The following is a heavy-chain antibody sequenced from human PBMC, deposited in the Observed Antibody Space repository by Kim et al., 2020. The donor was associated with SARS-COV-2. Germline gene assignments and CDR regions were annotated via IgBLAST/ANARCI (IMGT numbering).Heavy chain of an antibody. D-gene: IGHD2-2*02. CDR1: GGTFRSYA. CDR3: ASEREIPYPAFDI. V-gene: IGHV1-69*13. J-gene: IGHJ3*02. CDR2: ISPDFGAA. Sequence: SVKVSCKASGGTFRSYAISWFRQAPGHGLEGMGDISPDFGAANYADEFQGRATITPEVSTGTAYMELTSLRSKDTPVYFCASEREIPYPAFDIWGQG.